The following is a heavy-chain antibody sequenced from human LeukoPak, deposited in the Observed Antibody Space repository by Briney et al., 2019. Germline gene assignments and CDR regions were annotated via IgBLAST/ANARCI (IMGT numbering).Heavy chain of an antibody. CDR1: GFTFSSYA. CDR3: AKVSSSWPGDAFDI. Sequence: GGSLRLSCAASGFTFSSYAMSWVRQAPGKGLEGVSAISGSGGSTDYAASVKGRFTISRDNSKNTLYLQMNSLRAEDTAVYYCAKVSSSWPGDAFDIWGQGTMVTVSS. CDR2: ISGSGGST. D-gene: IGHD6-13*01. J-gene: IGHJ3*02. V-gene: IGHV3-23*01.